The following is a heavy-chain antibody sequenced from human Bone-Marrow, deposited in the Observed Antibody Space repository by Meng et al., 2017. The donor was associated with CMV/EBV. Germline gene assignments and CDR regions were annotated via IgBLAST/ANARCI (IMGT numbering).Heavy chain of an antibody. CDR3: AKDRGDYGDYDAFDI. D-gene: IGHD4-17*01. V-gene: IGHV3-9*01. CDR2: ISWNSGSI. J-gene: IGHJ3*02. Sequence: GGSLRLSCAASGFTFDDYAMHWVRQAPGKGLEWVSGISWNSGSIGYRDSVKGRFTISRDNAKNSLYLQMNSLRAEDTALYYCAKDRGDYGDYDAFDIWGQGTMVTVSS. CDR1: GFTFDDYA.